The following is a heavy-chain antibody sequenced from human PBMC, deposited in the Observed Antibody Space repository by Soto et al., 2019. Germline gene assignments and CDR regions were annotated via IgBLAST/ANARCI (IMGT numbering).Heavy chain of an antibody. CDR2: ISWNSGSI. CDR1: GFTFDDYA. V-gene: IGHV3-9*01. CDR3: TTDYYA. Sequence: EVQLVESGGGLVQPGRSLRLSCAASGFTFDDYAMHWVRQAPGKGLEWVSGISWNSGSIGYADSVKGRFTISRDNAKNSLYLQMNSLKTEDTAVYYCTTDYYAWGQGTLVTVSS. J-gene: IGHJ5*02. D-gene: IGHD1-26*01.